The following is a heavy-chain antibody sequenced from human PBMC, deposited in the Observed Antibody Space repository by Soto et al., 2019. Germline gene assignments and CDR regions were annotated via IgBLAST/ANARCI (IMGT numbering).Heavy chain of an antibody. V-gene: IGHV1-2*04. CDR3: ARGSEGYCTNGVCNWFDP. Sequence: ASVKVSCKASGYTFTGYYMHWVRQAPGQWLEWMGWINPNSGGTNYAQKFQGWVTMTRDTSISTAYMELSRLRSDDTAVYYCARGSEGYCTNGVCNWFDPWGQGTLVTVST. CDR1: GYTFTGYY. CDR2: INPNSGGT. D-gene: IGHD2-8*01. J-gene: IGHJ5*02.